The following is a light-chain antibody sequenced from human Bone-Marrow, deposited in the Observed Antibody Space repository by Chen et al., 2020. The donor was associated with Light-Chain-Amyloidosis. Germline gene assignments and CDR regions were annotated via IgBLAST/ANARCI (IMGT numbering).Light chain of an antibody. V-gene: IGLV2-14*01. CDR2: DVT. J-gene: IGLJ1*01. CDR1: SSDVGGDNH. Sequence: QSALTQPASVSGSPGQSITISCTGTSSDVGGDNHVSWYQQHPDKAPKLMIYDVTNRPSWVPARASGSRSDNAAAQSVSGLQTEDEADYFGGSSSMTHTLVFGSGARVTVL. CDR3: GSSSMTHTLV.